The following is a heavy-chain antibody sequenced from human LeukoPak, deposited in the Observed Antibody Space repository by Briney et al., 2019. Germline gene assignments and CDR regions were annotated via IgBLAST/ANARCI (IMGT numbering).Heavy chain of an antibody. CDR1: GFTFTSYG. D-gene: IGHD3-10*01. V-gene: IGHV1-8*01. Sequence: ASVKVSCKASGFTFTSYGINWVRQASGQGLEWMGWMNPNNGNTGYAQKFQGRVTMTRDTSISTAYMELRGLRSEDTAVYYRVRDGEGVAISVNYWFDPWGQGTLVTVSS. J-gene: IGHJ5*02. CDR2: MNPNNGNT. CDR3: VRDGEGVAISVNYWFDP.